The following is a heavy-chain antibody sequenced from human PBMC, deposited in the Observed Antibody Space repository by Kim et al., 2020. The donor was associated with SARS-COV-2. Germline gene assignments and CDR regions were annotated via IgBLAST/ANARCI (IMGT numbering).Heavy chain of an antibody. V-gene: IGHV4-39*01. J-gene: IGHJ4*02. CDR3: ARWGEYYYDSSGYYYNVFDY. Sequence: RVTISVDTSKNQFSLKLSSVTAADTAVYYCARWGEYYYDSSGYYYNVFDYWGQGTLVTVSS. D-gene: IGHD3-22*01.